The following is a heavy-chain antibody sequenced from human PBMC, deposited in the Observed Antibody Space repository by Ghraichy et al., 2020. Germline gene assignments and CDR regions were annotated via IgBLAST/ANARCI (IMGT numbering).Heavy chain of an antibody. CDR3: ARYKYCGSDCARAFDI. V-gene: IGHV4-4*09. Sequence: GSLRLSCTVSGGSISGFFWGWIRQSPEMGLEWIAFVFSSGTTDSNPSLKSRVTMSVDRSKNQFSLRLSSVTAADTAVYFCARYKYCGSDCARAFDIWGQGTTVTVSS. CDR2: VFSSGTT. CDR1: GGSISGFF. J-gene: IGHJ3*02. D-gene: IGHD2-21*02.